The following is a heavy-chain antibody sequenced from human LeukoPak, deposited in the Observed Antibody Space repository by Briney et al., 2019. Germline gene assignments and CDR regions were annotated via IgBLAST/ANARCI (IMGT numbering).Heavy chain of an antibody. V-gene: IGHV4-39*07. CDR1: GSSISSSRYY. CDR3: ARGTPSIGAARPNGHIDY. D-gene: IGHD6-6*01. CDR2: IYYSGGT. J-gene: IGHJ4*02. Sequence: SETLSLTCTVSGSSISSSRYYWGWIRQPPGKGLEWIGSIYYSGGTSYNPSLKSRVTISVDTSKNQFSLKLSSVAAADTAVYYCARGTPSIGAARPNGHIDYWGQGTLVTVSS.